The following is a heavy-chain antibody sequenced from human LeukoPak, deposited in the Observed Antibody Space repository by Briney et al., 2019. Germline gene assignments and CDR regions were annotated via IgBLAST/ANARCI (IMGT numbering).Heavy chain of an antibody. CDR1: GFTFSSYA. CDR3: AKDLYARCSSTSCYSFWDY. D-gene: IGHD2-2*02. V-gene: IGHV3-23*01. J-gene: IGHJ4*02. Sequence: GGSLRLSCAASGFTFSSYAMSWVRQAPGKGLEWVSAISGSGGSTYYADSVKGRFTISRDNSKNTLYLQMNSLRAEDTAVYYCAKDLYARCSSTSCYSFWDYWGQGTLVTVSS. CDR2: ISGSGGST.